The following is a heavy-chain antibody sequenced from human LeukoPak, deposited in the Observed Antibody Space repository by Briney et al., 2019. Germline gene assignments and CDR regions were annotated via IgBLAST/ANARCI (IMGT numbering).Heavy chain of an antibody. CDR3: ARYSTVTVYYFDY. CDR2: INPNSGGT. D-gene: IGHD4-17*01. Sequence: ASVQVSCKASGYTFTGYYMHWVRQAPGQGLEWMGWINPNSGGTNYAQKFQGRVTMTRDTSISTAYMELSRLRSDDTAVYYCARYSTVTVYYFDYWGQGTLVTVSS. CDR1: GYTFTGYY. J-gene: IGHJ4*02. V-gene: IGHV1-2*02.